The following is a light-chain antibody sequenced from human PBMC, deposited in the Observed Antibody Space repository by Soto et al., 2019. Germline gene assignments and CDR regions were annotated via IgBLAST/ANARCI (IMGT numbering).Light chain of an antibody. Sequence: DIQMTQSPSSVSASVGDRVTMTCRASQGISTWLAWYQQKPGKAPKLLINAASRLQNGVPSRFSGSGSGTEFTLTISSLQAEDFATYSCQQANSFPFTFGPGTKVDIK. CDR3: QQANSFPFT. J-gene: IGKJ3*01. V-gene: IGKV1D-12*01. CDR1: QGISTW. CDR2: AAS.